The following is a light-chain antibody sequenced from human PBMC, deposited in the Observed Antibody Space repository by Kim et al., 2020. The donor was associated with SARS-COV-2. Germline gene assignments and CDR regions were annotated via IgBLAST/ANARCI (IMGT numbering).Light chain of an antibody. Sequence: SPGERATLSCMASQSVSSSYLAWYQQKPGQAPRLLIYGASSRATGIPDRFSGSGSGTDFTLTISRLEPEDFAVYYCQQYGSSPLTFGQGTKVDIK. J-gene: IGKJ1*01. V-gene: IGKV3-20*01. CDR3: QQYGSSPLT. CDR1: QSVSSSY. CDR2: GAS.